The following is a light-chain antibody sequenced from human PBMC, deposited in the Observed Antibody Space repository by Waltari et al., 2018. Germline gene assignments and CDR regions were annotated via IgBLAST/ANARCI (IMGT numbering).Light chain of an antibody. V-gene: IGLV2-11*01. Sequence: QAALTQPPSVSGSPGQSVTISCTGTSSDIGGYNYVSWYQQHPGKAPKLMIYDVSKRPSGVSDRFSGSKSGTTASLTISGLQAEDEADYYCSSYAGSNTWVFGGGTRLTVL. CDR2: DVS. J-gene: IGLJ2*01. CDR1: SSDIGGYNY. CDR3: SSYAGSNTWV.